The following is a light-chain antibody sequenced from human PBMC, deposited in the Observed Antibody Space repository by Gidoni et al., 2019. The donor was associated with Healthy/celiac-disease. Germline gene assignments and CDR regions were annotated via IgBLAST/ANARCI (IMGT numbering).Light chain of an antibody. V-gene: IGKV1-27*01. CDR1: QGISNY. Sequence: MTQSPSSLSASVGDRVTITCRASQGISNYFAWYQQKPGKVPKLLIYAASPLQSGVPSRFSGSGSVTDFTLTISSLQPEDVATYYCQKYNSAHWTFGQGTKVEIK. CDR3: QKYNSAHWT. CDR2: AAS. J-gene: IGKJ1*01.